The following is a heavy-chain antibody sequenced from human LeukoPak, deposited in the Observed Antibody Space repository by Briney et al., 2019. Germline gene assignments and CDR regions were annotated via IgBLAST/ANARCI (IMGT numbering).Heavy chain of an antibody. CDR3: AKRSAESSGLLTD. J-gene: IGHJ4*02. CDR1: GFTFSIYA. V-gene: IGHV3-23*01. D-gene: IGHD6-19*01. CDR2: TSGSGGYT. Sequence: PGGSLRLSYAASGFTFSIYAMSWVRQAPGRGLEWVSATSGSGGYTYYADSVKGRVTISRDNSKNTLYLQMNSLRAEDTAVYYCAKRSAESSGLLTDWGQGTLVTVSS.